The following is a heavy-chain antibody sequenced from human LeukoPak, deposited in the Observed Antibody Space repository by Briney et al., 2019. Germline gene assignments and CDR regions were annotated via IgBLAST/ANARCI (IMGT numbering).Heavy chain of an antibody. Sequence: GGSLRLSCAASGFTFSSYAMHWVRQAPGKGLEWVAVISYDGSNKYYADSVKGRFTISGDNSKNTLYLQMNSLRAEDTAAYYCARNYYGSGSHNWFDPWGQGTLVTVSS. CDR2: ISYDGSNK. J-gene: IGHJ5*02. V-gene: IGHV3-30*04. CDR3: ARNYYGSGSHNWFDP. D-gene: IGHD3-10*01. CDR1: GFTFSSYA.